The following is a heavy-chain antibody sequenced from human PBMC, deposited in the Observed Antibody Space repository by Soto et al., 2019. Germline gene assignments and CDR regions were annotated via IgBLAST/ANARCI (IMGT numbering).Heavy chain of an antibody. J-gene: IGHJ5*02. CDR3: ARDYGDLFTWFDP. CDR2: IYYSGST. D-gene: IGHD4-17*01. Sequence: QVQLQESGPGLVKPSQTLSLTCTVSGGSISSGDYYWSWIRQPPGKGLEWIGYIYYSGSTYYNPSLKSRVTISVHTSKNQSSLKLSSVTAADTAVYYCARDYGDLFTWFDPWGQGTLVTVSS. CDR1: GGSISSGDYY. V-gene: IGHV4-30-4*01.